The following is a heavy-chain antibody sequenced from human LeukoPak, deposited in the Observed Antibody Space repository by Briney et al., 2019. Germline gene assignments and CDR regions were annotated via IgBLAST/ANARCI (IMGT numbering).Heavy chain of an antibody. CDR2: ISGSGGSP. Sequence: GWSLRPSCAASGFTFSSYAMSWVRQAPEKGLEWVSAISGSGGSPYYADSVKGRFTISRDNSKNTLYLHMNSLRAEDTAVYYCAKDRYTSDLYYFDYWGQGTLVTVSS. J-gene: IGHJ4*02. CDR3: AKDRYTSDLYYFDY. D-gene: IGHD6-19*01. CDR1: GFTFSSYA. V-gene: IGHV3-23*01.